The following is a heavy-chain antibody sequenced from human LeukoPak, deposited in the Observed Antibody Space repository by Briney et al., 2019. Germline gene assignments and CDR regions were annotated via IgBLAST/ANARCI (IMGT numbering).Heavy chain of an antibody. V-gene: IGHV3-23*01. CDR2: ISGSGGST. D-gene: IGHD2-21*02. Sequence: GGSLRLSCAASGFTFSSYALSWVRQAPGKGLEWVSAISGSGGSTYYADSVKGRFTISRDNSKNTLYLQMNSLRAEDTAVYYCAKDLGVVVTAPFDYWGQGTLVTVSS. CDR3: AKDLGVVVTAPFDY. CDR1: GFTFSSYA. J-gene: IGHJ4*02.